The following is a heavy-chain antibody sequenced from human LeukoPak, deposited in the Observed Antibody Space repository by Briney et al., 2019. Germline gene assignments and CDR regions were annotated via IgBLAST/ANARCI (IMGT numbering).Heavy chain of an antibody. CDR2: IFYSGRT. V-gene: IGHV4-59*08. CDR1: GGSISSDH. CDR3: TRRGRNNWGEGNDY. D-gene: IGHD1-1*01. J-gene: IGHJ4*02. Sequence: SETLSLTCTVSGGSISSDHWNWIRQPPGKGLEWIGCIFYSGRTYYNPSLKSRVTISVDMSKSQFSLRLTSVPAADTAVYYCTRRGRNNWGEGNDYWGQGTLVTVSS.